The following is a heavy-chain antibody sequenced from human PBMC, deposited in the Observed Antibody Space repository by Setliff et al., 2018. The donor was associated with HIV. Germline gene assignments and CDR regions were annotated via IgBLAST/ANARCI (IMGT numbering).Heavy chain of an antibody. CDR2: ISPSDGST. V-gene: IGHV1-46*01. J-gene: IGHJ4*02. CDR1: GYTFTSYY. CDR3: ARDGASGSGYYWADY. D-gene: IGHD3-3*01. Sequence: ASVKVSCKASGYTFTSYYMHWVRQAPGQGLEWMGIISPSDGSTNYAQKFLGRVTLTRDTSLNTFYMELSGLREEDTAVYYCARDGASGSGYYWADYWGQGTLVTVSS.